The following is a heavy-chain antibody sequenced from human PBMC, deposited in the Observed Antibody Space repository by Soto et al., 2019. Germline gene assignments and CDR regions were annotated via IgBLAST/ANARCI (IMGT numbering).Heavy chain of an antibody. CDR1: GFTFSSYG. V-gene: IGHV3-30*18. CDR2: ISYDGSNK. J-gene: IGHJ4*02. CDR3: AKGAGDILTGYHLDY. Sequence: GGSLRLSCAASGFTFSSYGMHWVRQAPGKGLEWVAVISYDGSNKYYADSVKGRFTISRDNSKNTLYLQMNSLRAEDTAVYYCAKGAGDILTGYHLDYWGQGTLVTVSS. D-gene: IGHD3-9*01.